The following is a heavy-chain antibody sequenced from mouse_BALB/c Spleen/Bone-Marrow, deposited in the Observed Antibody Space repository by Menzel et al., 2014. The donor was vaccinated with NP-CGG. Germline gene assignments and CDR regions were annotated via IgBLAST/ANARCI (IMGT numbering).Heavy chain of an antibody. Sequence: EVKLMESGGGLVQPGGSLKLSCAASGFDFSRYWMSWVRQAPGKGLQWIGEINPESNTINYTPSLKDKFIISRDNAKNTLYLQMSKVRSEDTALYCWARLGYYGWFAYWGQGTLVTVSA. CDR1: GFDFSRYW. CDR2: INPESNTI. CDR3: ARLGYYGWFAY. D-gene: IGHD2-3*01. V-gene: IGHV4-1*02. J-gene: IGHJ3*01.